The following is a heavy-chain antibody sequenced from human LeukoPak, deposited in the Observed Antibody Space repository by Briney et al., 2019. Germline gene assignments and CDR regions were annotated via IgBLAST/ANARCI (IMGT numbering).Heavy chain of an antibody. V-gene: IGHV3-23*01. CDR1: GFTFSSYA. Sequence: GGSLRLSCAASGFTFSSYAMSWVRQAPGKGLQWVSSISDGGHSTYFADSVRGRFTLSRDNSKITLYLQMNSLRDEDTAIYYCAKSYCIIGTCHSYLPSYFDYWGQGTLSPSPQ. CDR3: AKSYCIIGTCHSYLPSYFDY. J-gene: IGHJ4*02. D-gene: IGHD2-15*01. CDR2: ISDGGHST.